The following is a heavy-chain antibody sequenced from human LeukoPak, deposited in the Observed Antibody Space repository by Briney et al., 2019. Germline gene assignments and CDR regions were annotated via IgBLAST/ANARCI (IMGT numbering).Heavy chain of an antibody. V-gene: IGHV3-7*01. D-gene: IGHD6-19*01. CDR1: GFNFSTYW. J-gene: IGHJ4*02. CDR2: IKEDGSEI. Sequence: PGGSLRLSCTASGFNFSTYWMTWVRQVPGKGLEWVANIKEDGSEIYYVDSVKGRFTISRDNAKNSLYLQMNSLRAEDTAVYYCARVKKQWLVLTLLPWYYFDYWGQGTLVTVSS. CDR3: ARVKKQWLVLTLLPWYYFDY.